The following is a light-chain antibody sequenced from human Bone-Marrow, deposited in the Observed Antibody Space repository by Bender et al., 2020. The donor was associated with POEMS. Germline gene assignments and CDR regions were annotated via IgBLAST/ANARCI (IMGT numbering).Light chain of an antibody. CDR3: CSYTGSVTVM. Sequence: QSALTQPPSVSGSPGQSITISCTGTSSDVGNYDLVSWYQQHPGRPPKLMIYEVTSRPSGVSNRFSGSKSGNTASLTISGLQAEDEADYYCCSYTGSVTVMFGGGTKLTVL. V-gene: IGLV2-23*02. CDR1: SSDVGNYDL. CDR2: EVT. J-gene: IGLJ3*02.